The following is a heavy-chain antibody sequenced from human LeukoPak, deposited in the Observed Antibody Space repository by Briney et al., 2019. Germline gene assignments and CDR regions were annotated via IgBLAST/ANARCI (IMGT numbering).Heavy chain of an antibody. CDR3: ATSGSHPSLYYYYGMDV. Sequence: ASVKVSCKVSGYTLTELSMHWVRQAPGKGLEWMGGFDPEDGETIYAQKFQGRVTVTEDTSTDTAYMELSSLRSEDTAVYYCATSGSHPSLYYYYGMDVWGKGTTVTVSS. D-gene: IGHD2-15*01. J-gene: IGHJ6*04. V-gene: IGHV1-24*01. CDR2: FDPEDGET. CDR1: GYTLTELS.